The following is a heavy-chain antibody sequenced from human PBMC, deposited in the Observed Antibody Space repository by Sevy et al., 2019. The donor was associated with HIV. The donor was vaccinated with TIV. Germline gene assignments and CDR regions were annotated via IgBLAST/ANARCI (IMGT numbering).Heavy chain of an antibody. Sequence: GGSRRLSCAASGFAFSSFEMNWVRQAPGKGLEWLSYISSSGSAIYYADSVKGRFTISRDNAKNSLYLQMNSLRAEDTAVYYCERILRYFDLGQTRNDYWGQGTLVTVSS. D-gene: IGHD3-9*01. CDR3: ERILRYFDLGQTRNDY. J-gene: IGHJ4*02. CDR2: ISSSGSAI. V-gene: IGHV3-48*03. CDR1: GFAFSSFE.